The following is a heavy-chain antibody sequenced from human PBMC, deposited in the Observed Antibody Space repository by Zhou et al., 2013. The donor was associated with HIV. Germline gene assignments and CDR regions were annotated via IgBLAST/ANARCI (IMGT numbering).Heavy chain of an antibody. Sequence: QIQLLQSEVEVRKPGASVKVSCKTSGYTFSSYGISWVRQAPGQGLEWMGWISAYNGNTNYAQKFQGRVTMTRDTSNEYSLHGAEQPVDLRTRPCNYCASHLHATTYYYGFGEPPPLFLDSVGQGTLGPPSP. J-gene: IGHJ4*02. D-gene: IGHD3-10*01. CDR3: ASHLHATTYYYGFGEPPPLFLDS. CDR2: ISAYNGNT. V-gene: IGHV1-18*01. CDR1: GYTFSSYG.